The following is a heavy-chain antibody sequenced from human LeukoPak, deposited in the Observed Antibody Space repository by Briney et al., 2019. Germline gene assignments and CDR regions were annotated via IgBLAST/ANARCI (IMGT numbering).Heavy chain of an antibody. CDR2: IYYSGST. D-gene: IGHD6-13*01. CDR3: ARCLGRSWSATHNFPYYLDY. V-gene: IGHV4-59*01. J-gene: IGHJ4*02. CDR1: AGSTSSYY. Sequence: PSETLSLTCPVSAGSTSSYYCGCVRQPPGRGLEWKWYIYYSGSTTYDPSLKSRVTISVDTSKNQFSLKLRSVTAADTAVYYCARCLGRSWSATHNFPYYLDYWGQGTLVTVSS.